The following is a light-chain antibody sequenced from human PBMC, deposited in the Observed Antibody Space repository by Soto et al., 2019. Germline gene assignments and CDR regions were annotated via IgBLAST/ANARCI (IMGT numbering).Light chain of an antibody. CDR1: QVINSGY. J-gene: IGKJ4*01. Sequence: DIPLTQSPSFLSASVGDRVTITCRASQVINSGYLAWYQQKPGTAPKLLIYATSTLQSGVPSRFSGSGSGTEFTLTISSLQPEDFATYYCQQLITYPITFVGGTRVELK. CDR2: ATS. CDR3: QQLITYPIT. V-gene: IGKV1-9*01.